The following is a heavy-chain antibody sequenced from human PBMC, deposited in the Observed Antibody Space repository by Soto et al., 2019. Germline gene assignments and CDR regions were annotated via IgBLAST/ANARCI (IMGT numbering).Heavy chain of an antibody. D-gene: IGHD3-22*01. CDR2: IKQDGSEK. CDR3: ARDTMIVTYNWFDP. J-gene: IGHJ5*02. Sequence: PGSSLRLSCAASGFTFSSYWMSWVLQAPGKGLEWVANIKQDGSEKYYVDSVKGRFTISRDNAKNSLYLQMNSLRAEDTAVYYCARDTMIVTYNWFDPWGQGTLVTVSS. CDR1: GFTFSSYW. V-gene: IGHV3-7*01.